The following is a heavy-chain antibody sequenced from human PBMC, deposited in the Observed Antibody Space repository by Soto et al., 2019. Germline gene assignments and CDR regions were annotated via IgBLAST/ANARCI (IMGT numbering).Heavy chain of an antibody. CDR1: GGSLSGYF. CDR3: ASYHYYDFWIGSRHYMDA. V-gene: IGHV4-34*01. J-gene: IGHJ6*03. D-gene: IGHD3-3*01. Sequence: SETLSLTCAVYGGSLSGYFWSWVRQPPGKGLEWIGEINHSGSTNYNPSLESRDTNTADTSKHQFSLRLSSVTAADSVIFYCASYHYYDFWIGSRHYMDAWGKGTTVTVSS. CDR2: INHSGST.